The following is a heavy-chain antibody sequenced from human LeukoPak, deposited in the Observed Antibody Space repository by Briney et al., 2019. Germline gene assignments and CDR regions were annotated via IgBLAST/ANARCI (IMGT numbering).Heavy chain of an antibody. Sequence: SVNVSCKSSGGTFIIYAISWVRQAPGQGLEWMGGIIPIFGTANYAQKFQGRVTITTDESTSTAYMELSSLRSEDTAVYYCARDRSEMATTRTFDYWGQGTLVTVSS. J-gene: IGHJ4*02. CDR2: IIPIFGTA. V-gene: IGHV1-69*05. CDR1: GGTFIIYA. D-gene: IGHD5-24*01. CDR3: ARDRSEMATTRTFDY.